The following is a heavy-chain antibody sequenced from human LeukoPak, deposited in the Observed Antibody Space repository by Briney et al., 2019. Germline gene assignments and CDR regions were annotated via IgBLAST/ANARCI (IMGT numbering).Heavy chain of an antibody. Sequence: PSETLSLTCTVSGGSISSGGYYWSWIRQHPGKGLEWIGYIYYSGSTYYNPSLKSRVTISVDTSKNQFSLKLSSVTAADTAVYYCARLRKDAFDIWGHGTMVTVSS. CDR1: GGSISSGGYY. D-gene: IGHD4-17*01. CDR3: ARLRKDAFDI. J-gene: IGHJ3*02. V-gene: IGHV4-31*03. CDR2: IYYSGST.